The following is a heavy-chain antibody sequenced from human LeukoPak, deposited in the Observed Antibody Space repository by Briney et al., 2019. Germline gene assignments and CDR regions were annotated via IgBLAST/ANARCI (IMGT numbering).Heavy chain of an antibody. CDR3: AKGAESTVTKWNNDFDY. J-gene: IGHJ4*02. V-gene: IGHV3-30*18. Sequence: GRSLRLSCAASGFTFSSYGMHWVRQAPGKGLEWVAVIPYDGSNKYYADSVKGRFTISRDNSKNTLYLQMNSLRAEDTAVYYCAKGAESTVTKWNNDFDYWGQGTMVTVSS. D-gene: IGHD1/OR15-1a*01. CDR2: IPYDGSNK. CDR1: GFTFSSYG.